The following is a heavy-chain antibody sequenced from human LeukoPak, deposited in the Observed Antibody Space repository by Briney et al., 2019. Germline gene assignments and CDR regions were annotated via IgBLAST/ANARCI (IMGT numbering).Heavy chain of an antibody. CDR3: ARHPTYYYDSSGFDAFDI. V-gene: IGHV5-10-1*01. CDR2: IDPSDSYT. CDR1: GYSFTSYW. D-gene: IGHD3-22*01. J-gene: IGHJ3*02. Sequence: GESLKISCKGSGYSFTSYWISWVRQMPGKGLEWMGRIDPSDSYTNYSPSFQGHVTISADKSISTAYLQRSSLKASDTAMYYCARHPTYYYDSSGFDAFDIWGQGTMVTVSS.